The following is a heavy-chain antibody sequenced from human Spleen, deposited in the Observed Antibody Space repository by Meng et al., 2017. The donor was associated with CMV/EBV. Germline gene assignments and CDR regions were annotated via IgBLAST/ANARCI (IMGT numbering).Heavy chain of an antibody. Sequence: ASVKVSCKASGYTFTGYYMHWVRQAPGQGLEWMGWINPNSGGTNYAQKFQGRVTMTRDTSINTAYMELSRLRSDDTAVYYCARGYLELVEGLGASYGMDVWGQGTTVTVSS. CDR2: INPNSGGT. J-gene: IGHJ6*02. D-gene: IGHD1-7*01. V-gene: IGHV1-2*02. CDR1: GYTFTGYY. CDR3: ARGYLELVEGLGASYGMDV.